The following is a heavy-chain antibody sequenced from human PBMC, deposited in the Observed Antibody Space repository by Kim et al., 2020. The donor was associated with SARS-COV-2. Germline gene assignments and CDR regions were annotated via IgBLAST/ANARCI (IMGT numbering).Heavy chain of an antibody. Sequence: YAAPVKGRFSISRDDSENTLYLQMNSLKTEDTAVYYCTTDPDSSGTYSYDYWGQGTLVTVSS. D-gene: IGHD3-10*01. CDR3: TTDPDSSGTYSYDY. V-gene: IGHV3-15*01. J-gene: IGHJ4*02.